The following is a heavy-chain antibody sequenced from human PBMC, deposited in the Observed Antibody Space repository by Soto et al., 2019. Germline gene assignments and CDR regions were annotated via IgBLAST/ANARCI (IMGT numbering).Heavy chain of an antibody. Sequence: GGSLRLSCAASGFTFSSYSMNWVRQAPGKGLEWVSSISSSSSYIYYADSVKGRFTISRDNAKNSLYLQMNSLRAEDTAVYYCASDLWFGESLSDFDYWGQGTLVTVSS. CDR2: ISSSSSYI. V-gene: IGHV3-21*01. CDR1: GFTFSSYS. J-gene: IGHJ4*02. D-gene: IGHD3-10*01. CDR3: ASDLWFGESLSDFDY.